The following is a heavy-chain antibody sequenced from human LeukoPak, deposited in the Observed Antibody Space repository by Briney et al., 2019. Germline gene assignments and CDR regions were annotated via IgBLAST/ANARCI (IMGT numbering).Heavy chain of an antibody. CDR2: TYYRSKWYN. Sequence: SQTLSLTCALSGDSVSSNSAAWNWIRQSPSRGLEWLGRTYYRSKWYNDYAVSVKSRITINLDTSKNPFSLQLNSVTPEDTAVYYCARRPGVGATISVWFDPWGQGTLVTVSS. J-gene: IGHJ5*02. V-gene: IGHV6-1*01. CDR1: GDSVSSNSAA. D-gene: IGHD1-26*01. CDR3: ARRPGVGATISVWFDP.